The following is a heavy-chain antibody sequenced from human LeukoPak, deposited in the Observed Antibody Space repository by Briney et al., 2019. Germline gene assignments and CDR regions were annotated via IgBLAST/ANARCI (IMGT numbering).Heavy chain of an antibody. V-gene: IGHV4-39*07. CDR2: IYYSGST. CDR3: AKGASGIIAAAGAFDY. D-gene: IGHD6-13*01. Sequence: SETLSLTCTVSGGSISSSSYYWGWIRQPPGKGLEWIGSIYYSGSTYYNPSLKSRVTISVDTSKNQFSLKLSSVTAADTAVYYCAKGASGIIAAAGAFDYWGQGTLVTVSS. CDR1: GGSISSSSYY. J-gene: IGHJ4*02.